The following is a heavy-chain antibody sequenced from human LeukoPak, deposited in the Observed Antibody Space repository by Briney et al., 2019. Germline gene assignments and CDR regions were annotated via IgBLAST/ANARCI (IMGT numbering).Heavy chain of an antibody. CDR1: GYTFTSYH. V-gene: IGHV1-46*01. CDR3: ARGGRIRTTVTSDVFDI. CDR2: INPSGGST. D-gene: IGHD4-17*01. J-gene: IGHJ3*02. Sequence: ASVKVSCKASGYTFTSYHMHWVRQAPGQGLEWMGIINPSGGSTNYAQRFRGRVTMTRDMSTGTVYMELSSLTSEDTAVYYCARGGRIRTTVTSDVFDIWGQGTMVTVSS.